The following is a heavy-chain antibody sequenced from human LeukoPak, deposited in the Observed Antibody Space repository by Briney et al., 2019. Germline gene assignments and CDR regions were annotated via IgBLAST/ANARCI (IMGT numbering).Heavy chain of an antibody. D-gene: IGHD2-15*01. CDR3: ARGLEYQLLPSNWFDT. CDR1: GYSISSGYY. J-gene: IGHJ5*02. CDR2: IYHSGRT. V-gene: IGHV4-38-2*02. Sequence: SETLSLTCTVSGYSISSGYYWGWIRQPPGKGLEWIGSIYHSGRTFYSPSLKSRVTMSVDTSKNQFSLNLSSVTAADTAVYYCARGLEYQLLPSNWFDTWGQGTLVTVSS.